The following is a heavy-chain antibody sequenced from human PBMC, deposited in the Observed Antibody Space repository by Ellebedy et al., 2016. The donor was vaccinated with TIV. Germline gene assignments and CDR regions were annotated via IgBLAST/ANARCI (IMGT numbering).Heavy chain of an antibody. CDR2: IKEDGSEK. D-gene: IGHD3-3*02. V-gene: IGHV3-7*01. Sequence: GESLKISCAASGFTFSTYWMSWVRQAPGKGLEWVANIKEDGSEKYYVDSVKGRFTISRDNAKNSLYLQMNSLRAEDTAVYYCARDISFFDSWGQGTLVTVSS. J-gene: IGHJ4*02. CDR3: ARDISFFDS. CDR1: GFTFSTYW.